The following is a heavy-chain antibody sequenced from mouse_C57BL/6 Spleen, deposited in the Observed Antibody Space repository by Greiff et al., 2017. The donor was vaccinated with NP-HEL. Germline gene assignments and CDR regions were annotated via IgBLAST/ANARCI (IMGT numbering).Heavy chain of an antibody. CDR2: IYPGSGST. J-gene: IGHJ2*01. CDR3: ARTGTALTGFDY. Sequence: QVQLQQSGAELVKPGASVKMSCKASGYTFTSYWITWVKQRPGQGLAWIGDIYPGSGSTNYNEKFKSKATLTVDTSSSTAYMQLSSLTSEDSAVEYCARTGTALTGFDYWGQGTTLTVSS. V-gene: IGHV1-55*01. D-gene: IGHD4-1*01. CDR1: GYTFTSYW.